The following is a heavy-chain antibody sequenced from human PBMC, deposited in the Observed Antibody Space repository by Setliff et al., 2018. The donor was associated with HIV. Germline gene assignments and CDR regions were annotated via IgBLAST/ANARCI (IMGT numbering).Heavy chain of an antibody. CDR2: VDYSGSS. V-gene: IGHV4-59*08. CDR3: ARRSTVARGVDCFDL. D-gene: IGHD3-10*01. Sequence: PSETLSLTCTVSSGSISSYYWTWIRQSPGKGLEWIGHVDYSGSSTYNPSLNSRVTLSIDTSKSQFSLRLSSVTAADTALYYCARRSTVARGVDCFDLWGQGTQVTVSS. CDR1: SGSISSYY. J-gene: IGHJ4*02.